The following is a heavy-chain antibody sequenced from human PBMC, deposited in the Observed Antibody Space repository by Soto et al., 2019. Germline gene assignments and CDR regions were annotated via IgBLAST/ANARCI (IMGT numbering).Heavy chain of an antibody. Sequence: PGESLKISCPASGYPFASNWIGWVRHKSGKGLEWMGIVSPADSETRYSPSFEGQVTISADKSLGTAYLQWSSLKASDSATYYCARQTGDANNKIDYRGQGTLVTVSS. CDR2: VSPADSET. D-gene: IGHD2-8*01. CDR3: ARQTGDANNKIDY. V-gene: IGHV5-51*01. J-gene: IGHJ4*02. CDR1: GYPFASNW.